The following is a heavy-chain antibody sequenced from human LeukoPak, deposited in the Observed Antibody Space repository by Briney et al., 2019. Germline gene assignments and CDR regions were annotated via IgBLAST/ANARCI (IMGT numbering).Heavy chain of an antibody. J-gene: IGHJ4*02. CDR2: IWSGGTNK. D-gene: IGHD3-22*01. Sequence: SGGSLRLSCAASGFTFSGYGMHWVRQAPGKGLEWVAIIWSGGTNKYYADSVKGRFTISRDNSKNTLYLQMDSLRAEDTALYYCARTHYDGGGYYKFDSWGQGTPVTVSS. CDR1: GFTFSGYG. V-gene: IGHV3-33*01. CDR3: ARTHYDGGGYYKFDS.